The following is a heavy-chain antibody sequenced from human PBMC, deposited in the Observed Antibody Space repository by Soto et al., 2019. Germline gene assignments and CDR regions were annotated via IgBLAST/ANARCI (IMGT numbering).Heavy chain of an antibody. J-gene: IGHJ6*02. D-gene: IGHD1-1*01. CDR2: INAGNGNT. V-gene: IGHV1-3*01. Sequence: EASVKVSCKASGYTFTSYAMHWVRQAPGQRLEWMGWINAGNGNTKCSQKFQDRVTITRDTSASTAYMELSSLRSEDTAVYYCARDRSTVPYGMDVWGQGTTVTVS. CDR3: ARDRSTVPYGMDV. CDR1: GYTFTSYA.